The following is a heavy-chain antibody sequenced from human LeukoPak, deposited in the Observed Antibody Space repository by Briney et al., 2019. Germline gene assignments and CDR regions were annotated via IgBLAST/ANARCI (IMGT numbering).Heavy chain of an antibody. D-gene: IGHD6-19*01. Sequence: GESLKISCKGSGHNFSNNWIGWVRQMPGKGLEWMGIIYPADSDTRYSPSFQGQVTISADKSISTAYLQWNSLKASDTAMYYCARRLYSSGWYWLDPWGQGTLVTVSS. CDR2: IYPADSDT. J-gene: IGHJ5*02. CDR1: GHNFSNNW. V-gene: IGHV5-51*01. CDR3: ARRLYSSGWYWLDP.